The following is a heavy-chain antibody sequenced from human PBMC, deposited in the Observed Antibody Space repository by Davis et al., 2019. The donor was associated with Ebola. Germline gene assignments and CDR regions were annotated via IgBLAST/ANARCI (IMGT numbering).Heavy chain of an antibody. CDR2: INPSGGSA. Sequence: AASVKVSCKTSGYTFTSYFLHWVRQAPGQGLEWMGIINPSGGSATYAQRFQGRVTMTRDTSTTTVYMELRSLRSDDTAVYYCARGGYCTGGVCYYFDYWGQGTLVTVSS. D-gene: IGHD2-8*02. CDR3: ARGGYCTGGVCYYFDY. J-gene: IGHJ4*02. V-gene: IGHV1-46*01. CDR1: GYTFTSYF.